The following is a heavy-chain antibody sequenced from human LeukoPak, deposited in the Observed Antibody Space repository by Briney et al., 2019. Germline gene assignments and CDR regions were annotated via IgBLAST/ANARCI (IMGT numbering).Heavy chain of an antibody. J-gene: IGHJ6*03. Sequence: GGSLRLSCAASGFTFDDYGMSWVRQAPGKGLEWVSGINWNGGSTGYADSVKGRFTISRDNAKNSLYLQMNSLRAGDTALYYCARETNLDYDFWSGSMEDYYYYMDVWGKGTTVTVSS. V-gene: IGHV3-20*04. D-gene: IGHD3-3*01. CDR1: GFTFDDYG. CDR3: ARETNLDYDFWSGSMEDYYYYMDV. CDR2: INWNGGST.